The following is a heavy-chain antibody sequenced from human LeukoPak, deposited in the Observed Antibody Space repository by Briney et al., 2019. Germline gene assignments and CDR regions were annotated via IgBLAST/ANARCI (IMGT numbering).Heavy chain of an antibody. J-gene: IGHJ4*02. CDR1: GGPIIDDIGY. V-gene: IGHV4-39*01. D-gene: IGHD3-10*01. Sequence: SEALLQTCSVSGGPIIDDIGYWGSIPKPPGKGLERIGSSQYSGSTYYRTSLKSRVTISVDTSKNQFSLRLSSVTAADTVLYYCARSRSGTRWSISIDYWGKGTLVTVSS. CDR2: SQYSGST. CDR3: ARSRSGTRWSISIDY.